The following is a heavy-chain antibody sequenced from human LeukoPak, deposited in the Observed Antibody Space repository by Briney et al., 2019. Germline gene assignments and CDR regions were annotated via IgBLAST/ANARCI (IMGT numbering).Heavy chain of an antibody. V-gene: IGHV3-23*01. CDR3: AKYVYDSSGYFYYFDY. Sequence: GGSLRLSCAASGFTFTNYAMSWVRQAPGKGLEWVSAISGSGGTTYYADSVKGRFTISRDKSKNTLYLQMNSLRAEDTAVYYCAKYVYDSSGYFYYFDYWGQGTLVTVSS. CDR1: GFTFTNYA. CDR2: ISGSGGTT. D-gene: IGHD3-22*01. J-gene: IGHJ4*02.